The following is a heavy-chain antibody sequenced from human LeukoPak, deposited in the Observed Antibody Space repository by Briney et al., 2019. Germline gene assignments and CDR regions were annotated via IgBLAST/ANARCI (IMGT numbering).Heavy chain of an antibody. J-gene: IGHJ3*02. D-gene: IGHD1-14*01. Sequence: PSETLSLTCTVSSGSINNYYWSWIRQPPGKGLEWIGYILSSGSTNYNPSVKSRVTISVDTSKNQFSLKLSSVTAADTAVYYCARTNQISETAFDIWGQGTMVIVPS. CDR3: ARTNQISETAFDI. CDR2: ILSSGST. CDR1: SGSINNYY. V-gene: IGHV4-59*01.